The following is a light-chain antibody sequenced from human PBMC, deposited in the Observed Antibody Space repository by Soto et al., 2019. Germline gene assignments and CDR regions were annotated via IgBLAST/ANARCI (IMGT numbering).Light chain of an antibody. CDR3: QQYGSSPRT. Sequence: ETVLTQSPGPLSLSPGERATLSCRASQRVSSNSLAWFQQKSGQAPRLLISGASSRATGIPDRFSASGSGTDFTLTISRLEPEDLAVYYCQQYGSSPRTFGQGSKVEIK. CDR1: QRVSSNS. V-gene: IGKV3-20*01. J-gene: IGKJ1*01. CDR2: GAS.